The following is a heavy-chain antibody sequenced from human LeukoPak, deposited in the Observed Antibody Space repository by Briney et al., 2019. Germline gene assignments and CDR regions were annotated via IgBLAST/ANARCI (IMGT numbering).Heavy chain of an antibody. D-gene: IGHD6-13*01. CDR1: GYSISSGYY. J-gene: IGHJ5*02. V-gene: IGHV4-38-2*02. CDR2: IYPSGST. CDR3: ARRGSSWNWFDP. Sequence: SETLSLTCTDSGYSISSGYYWAWIRQPPGKGLEWIGSIYPSGSTYYNPSLKSRVTISVDTSKNQFSVKLSSVTAADTAVYYCARRGSSWNWFDPWGQGTLVTVSS.